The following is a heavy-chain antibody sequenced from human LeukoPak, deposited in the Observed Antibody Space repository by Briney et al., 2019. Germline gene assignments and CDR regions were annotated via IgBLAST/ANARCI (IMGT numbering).Heavy chain of an antibody. CDR2: ISAYNGNT. J-gene: IGHJ4*02. CDR3: ARDEGYYSSNGFDY. V-gene: IGHV1-18*01. D-gene: IGHD6-13*01. Sequence: ASVKVSCKASGYTFTTYGISWVRQAPGQGLEWMGWISAYNGNTNYAQKLQGRVTMTTDTSTSTAYMELRSLRSDDTAVYYCARDEGYYSSNGFDYWGQGTLVTVSS. CDR1: GYTFTTYG.